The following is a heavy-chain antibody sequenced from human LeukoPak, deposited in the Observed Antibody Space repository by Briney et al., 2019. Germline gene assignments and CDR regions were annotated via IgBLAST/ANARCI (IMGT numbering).Heavy chain of an antibody. CDR3: ARDGRYFDWLIVGYDI. CDR2: IYHSGST. D-gene: IGHD3-9*01. Sequence: KPSETLSLTCAVSGYSISSGYYWGWIRQPPGKGLEGIGSIYHSGSTYYNPSLKSRVTISVDTSKNQFSLKLSSVTAADTAVYYCARDGRYFDWLIVGYDIWGQGTMVTVSS. J-gene: IGHJ3*02. V-gene: IGHV4-38-2*02. CDR1: GYSISSGYY.